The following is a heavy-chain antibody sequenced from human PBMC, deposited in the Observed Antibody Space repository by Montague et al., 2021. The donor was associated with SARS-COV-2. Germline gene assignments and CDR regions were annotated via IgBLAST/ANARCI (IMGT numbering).Heavy chain of an antibody. V-gene: IGHV4-38-2*02. CDR1: GYSISSGYF. CDR2: IYHGGFT. Sequence: SETLSLTCSVSGYSISSGYFWCWIRQPPGKGLEWMVAIYHGGFTHYNPSLKSRLTMSLDTSKNQFSLRLSSVTAADTAIYYCARAYCGGDCNYLYIWFDSWGQGALVTVSP. CDR3: ARAYCGGDCNYLYIWFDS. D-gene: IGHD2-21*01. J-gene: IGHJ5*01.